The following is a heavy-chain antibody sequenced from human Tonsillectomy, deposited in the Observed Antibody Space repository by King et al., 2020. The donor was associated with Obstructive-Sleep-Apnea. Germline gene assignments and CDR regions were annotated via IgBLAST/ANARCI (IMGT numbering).Heavy chain of an antibody. J-gene: IGHJ4*02. CDR1: GFTFSSYS. D-gene: IGHD5-18*01. Sequence: VQLVESGGGLVKPGGSLRLSCAASGFTFSSYSMNWVRQAPGKGLEGVSSISSSSSYIYYADSGKGRFTISRDNAKNALYLQMNSLRAEDTAVYYCARDSSYTATFDYWGQGTLVTVSS. CDR3: ARDSSYTATFDY. CDR2: ISSSSSYI. V-gene: IGHV3-21*01.